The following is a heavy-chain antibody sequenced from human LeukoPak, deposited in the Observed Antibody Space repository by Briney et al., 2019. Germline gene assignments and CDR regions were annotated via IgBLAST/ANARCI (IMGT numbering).Heavy chain of an antibody. CDR2: INHSGST. V-gene: IGHV4-34*01. CDR3: ARISYYDSSGNRAAFDY. Sequence: SETLSLTCAVYGGSFSGYYWSWIRQPPGKGLEWIGEINHSGSTNYNPSLKSRVTISVDKSKNQFSLKLSSVTAADTAVYYCARISYYDSSGNRAAFDYCGQGTLVTVSS. D-gene: IGHD3-22*01. CDR1: GGSFSGYY. J-gene: IGHJ4*02.